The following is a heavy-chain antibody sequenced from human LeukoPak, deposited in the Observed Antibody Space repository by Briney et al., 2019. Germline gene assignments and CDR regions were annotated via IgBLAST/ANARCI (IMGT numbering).Heavy chain of an antibody. Sequence: PSETLSLTYTVSGGSISSSSYYWGWIRQPPGKGLEWIGSIYYSGSTYYNPSLKSRVTISVDTSKNQFSLKLSSVTAADTAVYYCARAGSEDAFDIWGQGTMVTVSS. CDR3: ARAGSEDAFDI. J-gene: IGHJ3*02. V-gene: IGHV4-39*07. CDR1: GGSISSSSYY. CDR2: IYYSGST. D-gene: IGHD3-10*01.